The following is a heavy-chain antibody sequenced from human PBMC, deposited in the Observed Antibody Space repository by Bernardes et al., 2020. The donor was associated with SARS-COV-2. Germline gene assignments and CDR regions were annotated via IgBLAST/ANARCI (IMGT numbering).Heavy chain of an antibody. V-gene: IGHV3-23*01. CDR2: ISESADST. CDR1: GFTFGAYP. Sequence: GGSLRLSCAVSGFTFGAYPMIWVRQAPGKGLEWVSAISESADSTWYADSVKGRFTISRDNSKNILYLQMSGLRVEDTAVYFCARRYDRGWQPLDYWGQGTLVTVSS. CDR3: ARRYDRGWQPLDY. J-gene: IGHJ4*02. D-gene: IGHD6-19*01.